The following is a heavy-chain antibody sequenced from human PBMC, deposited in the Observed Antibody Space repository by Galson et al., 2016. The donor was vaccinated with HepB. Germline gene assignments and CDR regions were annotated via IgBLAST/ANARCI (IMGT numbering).Heavy chain of an antibody. CDR1: GYAFTSYY. Sequence: SVKVSCKASGYAFTSYYVHWVRQAPGQGLEWLGIISPSGGSTNHAQKFQGRVTMTRDTSTRTVYMELSSLRSEDTAVYYCARERIVATYYYESDLVDYWGQGTLVTVSS. J-gene: IGHJ4*02. V-gene: IGHV1-46*01. D-gene: IGHD3-22*01. CDR3: ARERIVATYYYESDLVDY. CDR2: ISPSGGST.